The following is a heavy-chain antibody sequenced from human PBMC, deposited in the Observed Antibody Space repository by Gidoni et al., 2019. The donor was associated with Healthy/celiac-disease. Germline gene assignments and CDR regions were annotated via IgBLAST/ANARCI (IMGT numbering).Heavy chain of an antibody. V-gene: IGHV3-21*01. D-gene: IGHD6-6*01. CDR1: GGTFSSYS. CDR3: AREGGAAPRVVDY. Sequence: EVQLVESGGGLVKPGGSRRRPGAASGGTFSSYSMNGVRQAPGKWLEWVSSISSRTSSISYADSVTGPFPISRDNAKNSLYLQMNSLRAEDTAVYYCAREGGAAPRVVDYWGQGTLVTVSS. J-gene: IGHJ4*02. CDR2: ISSRTSSI.